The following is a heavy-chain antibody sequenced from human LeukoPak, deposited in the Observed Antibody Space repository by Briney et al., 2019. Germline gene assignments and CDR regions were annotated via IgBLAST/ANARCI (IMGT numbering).Heavy chain of an antibody. V-gene: IGHV4-39*01. CDR3: ARRNYYDASFGP. CDR1: GGSISSASFF. Sequence: SETLSLTCTVSGGSISSASFFWGWIRQPPGKGLEWIGIIYYSGSTYYNPSLKSRVTMSVDTSRNQFSLKLSSVTAADTAVFYCARRNYYDASFGPWGQGTLVTVSS. D-gene: IGHD3-22*01. CDR2: IYYSGST. J-gene: IGHJ5*02.